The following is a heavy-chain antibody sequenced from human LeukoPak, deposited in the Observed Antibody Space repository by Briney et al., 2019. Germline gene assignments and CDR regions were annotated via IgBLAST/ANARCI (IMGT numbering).Heavy chain of an antibody. D-gene: IGHD3-10*01. Sequence: SETLSLTCTVSDGSISSYYWSWIRQPPGKGLEWIGYIYYSVSTNYNPSLKSRVTISVDTSTTQFSLKLSSVTAADTAVYYCARYKFGYYGSGSNTQDEFDYWGQGTLVTVSS. V-gene: IGHV4-59*08. CDR1: DGSISSYY. J-gene: IGHJ4*02. CDR3: ARYKFGYYGSGSNTQDEFDY. CDR2: IYYSVST.